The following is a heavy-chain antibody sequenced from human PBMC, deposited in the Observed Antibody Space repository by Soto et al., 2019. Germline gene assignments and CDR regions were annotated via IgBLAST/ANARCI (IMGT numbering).Heavy chain of an antibody. CDR1: GRSISRSSYY. CDR2: IYYRGST. V-gene: IGHV4-39*01. D-gene: IGHD3-3*01. J-gene: IGHJ6*03. CDR3: ARLSIGDYYFWSGYYTTLVGYYYYYMDV. Sequence: SETLSLTCTVSGRSISRSSYYLGWIRQPPGKGLEWIGSIYYRGSTYYNPSLKSRVNISVDTSKNQFSLKLSSVTAADTAVYYCARLSIGDYYFWSGYYTTLVGYYYYYMDVWGKGTTVTVSS.